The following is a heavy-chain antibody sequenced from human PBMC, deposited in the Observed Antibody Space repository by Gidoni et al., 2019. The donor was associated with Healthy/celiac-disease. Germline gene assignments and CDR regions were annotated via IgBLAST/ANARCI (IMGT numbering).Heavy chain of an antibody. CDR1: GGSFSGYY. CDR3: ARGLVLLWFGEFHDAFDI. CDR2: INHSGST. V-gene: IGHV4-34*01. D-gene: IGHD3-10*01. Sequence: QVQLQQWGAGLLKPSETLSLTCAVYGGSFSGYYWSWLRQPPGKGLEWIGEINHSGSTNYNPSLKSRVTISVDTSKNQFSLKLSSVTAADTAVYYCARGLVLLWFGEFHDAFDIWGQGTMVTVSS. J-gene: IGHJ3*02.